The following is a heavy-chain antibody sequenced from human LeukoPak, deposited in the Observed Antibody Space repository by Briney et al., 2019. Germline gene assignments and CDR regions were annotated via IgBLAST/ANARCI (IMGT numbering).Heavy chain of an antibody. CDR3: ARVQLERSGEPFDY. J-gene: IGHJ4*02. Sequence: ASVKVSCKASGYTFTSYDINWVRQATGQGLEWMGWMNPNSGNTGYAQKFQGRVTMTRNTSISTACMELSSLRSEDTAVYYCARVQLERSGEPFDYWGQGTLVTVSS. V-gene: IGHV1-8*01. D-gene: IGHD1-1*01. CDR1: GYTFTSYD. CDR2: MNPNSGNT.